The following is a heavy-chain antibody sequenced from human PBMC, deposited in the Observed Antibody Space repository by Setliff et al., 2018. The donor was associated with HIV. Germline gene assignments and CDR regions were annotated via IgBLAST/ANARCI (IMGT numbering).Heavy chain of an antibody. D-gene: IGHD6-6*01. Sequence: SETLSLTCTVSGGSITSGGDSWSWIRQHPGKGLKWIGYISYSGITYYDPSLKSRLTMSVDTSKNEFSLKLSSVTAADTAVYYCARMGAARPLYYYGMDVWGRGTTVTVSS. J-gene: IGHJ6*02. CDR3: ARMGAARPLYYYGMDV. V-gene: IGHV4-31*03. CDR1: GGSITSGGDS. CDR2: ISYSGIT.